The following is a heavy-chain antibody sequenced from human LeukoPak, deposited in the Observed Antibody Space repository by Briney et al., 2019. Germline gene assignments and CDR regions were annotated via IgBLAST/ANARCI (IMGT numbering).Heavy chain of an antibody. CDR1: GGTFSSYA. CDR2: IIPIFGTA. Sequence: SVKVSCKASGGTFSSYAISWVRQAPGQGLEWMGGIIPIFGTANYAQKFQGRVTITADESTSTAYMELSSLRSEDTAVYYCARLSLDVGYCSSTSCPWQFDPWGQGTLVTVSS. D-gene: IGHD2-2*01. V-gene: IGHV1-69*13. J-gene: IGHJ5*02. CDR3: ARLSLDVGYCSSTSCPWQFDP.